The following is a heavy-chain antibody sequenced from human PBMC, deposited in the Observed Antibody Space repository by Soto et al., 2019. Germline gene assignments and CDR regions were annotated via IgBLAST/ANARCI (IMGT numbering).Heavy chain of an antibody. V-gene: IGHV3-30-3*01. CDR2: ISYDGSNK. CDR3: ARGKQWLVLDYYYYGMDV. D-gene: IGHD6-19*01. J-gene: IGHJ6*02. CDR1: GFTFSSYA. Sequence: QVQLVESGGGVVQPGRSLRLSCAASGFTFSSYAMHWVRQAPGKGLEWVAVISYDGSNKYYADSVKGRFTISRDNSKNTLYLQMNSLRAEDTAVYYCARGKQWLVLDYYYYGMDVWGQGTTVTVSS.